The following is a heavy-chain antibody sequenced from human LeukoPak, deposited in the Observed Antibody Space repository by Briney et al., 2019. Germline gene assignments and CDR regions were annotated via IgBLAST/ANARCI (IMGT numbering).Heavy chain of an antibody. Sequence: SETLSLTCTVSGDSLSSYYWSWIRQPPGKGLEWIGYIYYSGSTHYTPSLKSRINISADTSKNQFSLSLTSVTAEDTAVYNVGLGGGTWSYNYWGQGTLVTVSS. J-gene: IGHJ4*02. V-gene: IGHV4-59*01. CDR2: IYYSGST. D-gene: IGHD1-26*01. CDR3: GLGGGTWSYNY. CDR1: GDSLSSYY.